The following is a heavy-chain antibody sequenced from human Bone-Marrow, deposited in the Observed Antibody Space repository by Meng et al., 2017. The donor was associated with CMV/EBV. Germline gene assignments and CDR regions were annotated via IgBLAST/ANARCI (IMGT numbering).Heavy chain of an antibody. V-gene: IGHV4-34*01. D-gene: IGHD1-26*01. CDR2: ITHSGST. CDR1: GAPFSGY. J-gene: IGHJ4*02. Sequence: QVQLPQGGAGLLKPSETLSLPCGVYGAPFSGYWSWVRQPPGKGLEWIGEITHSGSTNYNVSLKSRVTISIDTSKNQFSLKLSSVTATDTAVYYCAPGFRSWSGSYSSWGQGTLVTVSS. CDR3: APGFRSWSGSYSS.